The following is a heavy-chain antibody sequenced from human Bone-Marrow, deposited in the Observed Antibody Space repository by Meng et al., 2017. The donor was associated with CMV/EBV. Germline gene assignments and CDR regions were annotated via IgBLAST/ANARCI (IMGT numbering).Heavy chain of an antibody. CDR3: ARDRTDYYDTTFYYPNLFDP. CDR1: GYTFIAHY. CDR2: ISPYSGAT. J-gene: IGHJ5*02. V-gene: IGHV1-2*02. D-gene: IGHD3-22*01. Sequence: ASVKVSCKASGYTFIAHYIHWFRQAPGQGLEWMGWISPYSGATNYAQKFQDRVTMTRDTSISTIYMELSRLRSDDTAVYYCARDRTDYYDTTFYYPNLFDPWGQGTRVTVYS.